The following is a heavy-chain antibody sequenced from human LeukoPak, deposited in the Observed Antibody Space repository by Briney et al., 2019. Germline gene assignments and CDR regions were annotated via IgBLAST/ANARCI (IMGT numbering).Heavy chain of an antibody. CDR1: GFTFSSYA. CDR2: INQDGSEK. J-gene: IGHJ4*02. V-gene: IGHV3-7*02. Sequence: PGGSLRLSCAASGFTFSSYAMSWVRQAPGKGLEWVANINQDGSEKYYVDSVKGRFTISRGNAKNSLYLQMNSLKDEDTSVYYCASPRNWGQGTLVTVSS. CDR3: ASPRN.